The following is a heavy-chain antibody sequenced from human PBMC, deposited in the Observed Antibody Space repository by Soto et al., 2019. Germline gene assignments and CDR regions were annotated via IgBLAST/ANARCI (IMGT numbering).Heavy chain of an antibody. CDR2: IYYSGST. Sequence: SETLSLTCTVSGGSISSGGYYWSWIRQHPGKGLEWIGYIYYSGSTYYNPSLKSRVTISKDTSKNQFSLKLSSVTAADTAVFYCAVGSSGFYYIYWGQEIQVTVSS. V-gene: IGHV4-31*03. CDR1: GGSISSGGYY. J-gene: IGHJ4*02. D-gene: IGHD1-26*01. CDR3: AVGSSGFYYIY.